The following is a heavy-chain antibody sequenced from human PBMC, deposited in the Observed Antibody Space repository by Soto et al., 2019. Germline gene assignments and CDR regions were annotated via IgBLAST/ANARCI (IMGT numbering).Heavy chain of an antibody. D-gene: IGHD6-13*01. CDR1: GFTFDDYA. CDR2: ISWNSGSI. Sequence: DVQLVESGGGLVQPGRSLRLSCAASGFTFDDYAMHWVRQAPGKGLEWVSGISWNSGSIGYADSVKGRFTISRDNAKNSLYLQMNSLRAEDTALYYCARGYSSSWYFLNAFDIWGQGTMVTVSS. V-gene: IGHV3-9*01. CDR3: ARGYSSSWYFLNAFDI. J-gene: IGHJ3*02.